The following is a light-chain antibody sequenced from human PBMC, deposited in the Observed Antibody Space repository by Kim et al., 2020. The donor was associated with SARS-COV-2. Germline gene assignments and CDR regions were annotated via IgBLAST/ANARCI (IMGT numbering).Light chain of an antibody. CDR1: STDIGSYNY. V-gene: IGLV2-14*03. J-gene: IGLJ3*02. Sequence: GQSIIISCTGTSTDIGSYNYVSWYQQHPGNAPKLLIYDVSKRHSGVSNRFSASKSGNTAYLTISGLQAEDEADYYCSSYTRGSTWVFGGGTKVTVL. CDR2: DVS. CDR3: SSYTRGSTWV.